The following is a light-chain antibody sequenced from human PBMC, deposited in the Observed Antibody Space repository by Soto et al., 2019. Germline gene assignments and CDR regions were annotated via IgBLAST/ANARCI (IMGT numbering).Light chain of an antibody. V-gene: IGKV1-9*01. CDR2: DAS. J-gene: IGKJ4*01. CDR3: QQHNSYPRT. CDR1: QSINSY. Sequence: DILLTQSPSFLSASVGDRVTITCRASQSINSYLAWYQQKPGKAPKVLIYDASTLQSGIPSRFSGSGSGTEFTLTISSLQPEDFATYYCQQHNSYPRTFGEGTKVEIK.